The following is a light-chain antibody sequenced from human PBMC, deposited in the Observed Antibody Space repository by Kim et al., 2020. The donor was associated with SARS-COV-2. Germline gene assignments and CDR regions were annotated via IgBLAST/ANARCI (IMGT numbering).Light chain of an antibody. CDR2: YDR. J-gene: IGLJ1*01. CDR3: QVWDDITDHYV. Sequence: APRTTARVTGAGNDIGDKSVHWYQQKPGQAPVLVISYDRDRPSGIPERFSGSNSENTATLTISRVEAGDEADYYCQVWDDITDHYVFGTGTKVTVL. CDR1: DIGDKS. V-gene: IGLV3-21*04.